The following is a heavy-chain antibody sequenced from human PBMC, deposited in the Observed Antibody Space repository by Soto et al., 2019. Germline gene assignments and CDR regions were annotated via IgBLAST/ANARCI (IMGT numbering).Heavy chain of an antibody. CDR2: VYTSGIT. Sequence: SETLSLTCSVSGDSISGYYWYWIRQPAGKGLAWIGRVYTSGITNYNPSLKSRVTMSVDTSKNQFSLKLTSVTAADTAVYYCARDDKGVSAAMLYWGQGTLVTV. CDR3: ARDDKGVSAAMLY. CDR1: GDSISGYY. J-gene: IGHJ4*02. D-gene: IGHD2-2*01. V-gene: IGHV4-4*07.